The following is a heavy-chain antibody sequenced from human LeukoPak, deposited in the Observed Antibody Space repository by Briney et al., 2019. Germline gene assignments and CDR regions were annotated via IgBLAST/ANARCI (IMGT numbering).Heavy chain of an antibody. Sequence: GGSLRLSCAASGFTFSSYGMHWVRQAPSKGLEWVAVIWYDGSNNYYADSVKGRFTISRDNSKNTLYLQMNSLRAEDTAVYYCARDGGSGWYRDFDYWGQGTLVTVSS. CDR1: GFTFSSYG. J-gene: IGHJ4*02. CDR2: IWYDGSNN. D-gene: IGHD6-19*01. V-gene: IGHV3-33*01. CDR3: ARDGGSGWYRDFDY.